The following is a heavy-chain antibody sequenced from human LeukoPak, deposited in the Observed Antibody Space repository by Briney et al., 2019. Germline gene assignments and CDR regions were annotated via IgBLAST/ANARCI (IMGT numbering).Heavy chain of an antibody. CDR2: IYYSGST. V-gene: IGHV4-31*03. Sequence: SETLSLTCTVSGGSISSGGYNWSWIRQHPGKGLECIGYIYYSGSTYYNPSLNIRFTISVDTSKNHFSLKLSSLTAADTAVYYCARGSYVGPTSGYFDYWGQGTLVTVSS. CDR3: ARGSYVGPTSGYFDY. D-gene: IGHD1-26*01. CDR1: GGSISSGGYN. J-gene: IGHJ4*02.